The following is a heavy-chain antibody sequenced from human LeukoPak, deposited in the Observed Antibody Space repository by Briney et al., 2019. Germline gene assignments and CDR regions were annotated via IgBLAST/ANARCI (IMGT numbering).Heavy chain of an antibody. Sequence: PGGSLRLSCAASEFTFSGSAMHWVRQASGKGLEWVGRIRSKSNSYATAYAASVKGRFTVSRDDSKNTAYLLMNSLETEDTAVYYCTRTISGIGSMNFDYWGQGTLVTVSS. CDR1: EFTFSGSA. J-gene: IGHJ4*02. CDR3: TRTISGIGSMNFDY. D-gene: IGHD1-20*01. CDR2: IRSKSNSYAT. V-gene: IGHV3-73*01.